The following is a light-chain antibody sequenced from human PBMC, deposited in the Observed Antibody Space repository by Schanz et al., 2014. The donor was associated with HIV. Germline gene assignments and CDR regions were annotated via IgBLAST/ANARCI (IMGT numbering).Light chain of an antibody. CDR1: TSDVGRYNL. CDR2: EVT. Sequence: QSVLTQPASVSGSPGQSITISCTGTTSDVGRYNLVSWYQQHPGKAPKLIIYEVTKWPSGVSNRFSGSRFGNTASLTISGLQAEDEPDYYCCSYAGFNTFGLFGGGTKLTVL. J-gene: IGLJ3*02. V-gene: IGLV2-23*02. CDR3: CSYAGFNTFGL.